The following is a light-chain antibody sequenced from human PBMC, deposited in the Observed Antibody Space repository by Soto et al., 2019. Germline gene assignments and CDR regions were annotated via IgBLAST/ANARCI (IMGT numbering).Light chain of an antibody. CDR3: QQRSNWPLCT. CDR2: DAS. CDR1: QSVSSY. Sequence: IVLTQSPATLSLSPGERATLSCRASQSVSSYLAWYQQKPGQAPRLLIYDASNRATGIPARFSGSGSGTDFTLTISSLEAEDFAVYYCQQRSNWPLCTFGQGTKLEIK. J-gene: IGKJ2*02. V-gene: IGKV3-11*01.